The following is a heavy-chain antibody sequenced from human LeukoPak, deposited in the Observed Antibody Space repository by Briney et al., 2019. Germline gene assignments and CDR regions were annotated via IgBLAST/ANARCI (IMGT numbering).Heavy chain of an antibody. Sequence: GGSLRLSCEGSGFAFNVFGMHWVRQAPGKGLEWVSGISWNSGSIDYADSVKGRFTISRDNARNSLYLQMNSLRPEDTALYYCAKDETYSSSWFSYWGQGTLVTVSS. CDR2: ISWNSGSI. D-gene: IGHD6-13*01. V-gene: IGHV3-9*01. CDR3: AKDETYSSSWFSY. CDR1: GFAFNVFG. J-gene: IGHJ4*02.